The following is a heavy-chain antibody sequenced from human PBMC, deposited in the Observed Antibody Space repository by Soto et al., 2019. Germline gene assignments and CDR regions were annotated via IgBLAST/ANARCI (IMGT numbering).Heavy chain of an antibody. J-gene: IGHJ4*02. Sequence: SETLSLTCTVSGGSISSGGYYWSWIRQHPGKGLEWIGYIYYSGSTYYNPSLKSRVTISVDTSKNQFSLKLSSVTAADTAVYYCAREDRASSSSYYWGQGTLVTVSS. CDR1: GGSISSGGYY. CDR2: IYYSGST. V-gene: IGHV4-31*03. D-gene: IGHD6-13*01. CDR3: AREDRASSSSYY.